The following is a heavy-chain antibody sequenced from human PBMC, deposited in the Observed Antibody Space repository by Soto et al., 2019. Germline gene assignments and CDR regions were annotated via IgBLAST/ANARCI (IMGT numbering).Heavy chain of an antibody. V-gene: IGHV3-66*01. CDR2: IYSGGST. CDR1: GFTVSSIY. CDR3: AREGYYDSSGYYFDY. J-gene: IGHJ4*02. Sequence: GGSLRLSCAASGFTVSSIYMSWVHQAPGKGLEWVSVIYSGGSTYYADSVKGRFTISRDNSKNTLYLQMNSLRAEDTAVYYCAREGYYDSSGYYFDYWGQGTLVTVSS. D-gene: IGHD3-22*01.